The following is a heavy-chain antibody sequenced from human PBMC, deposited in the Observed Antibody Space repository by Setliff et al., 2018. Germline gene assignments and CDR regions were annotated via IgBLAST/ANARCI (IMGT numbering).Heavy chain of an antibody. CDR3: ARDPGPHAAHFRALGYGMDV. CDR2: VSVSGGST. J-gene: IGHJ6*02. CDR1: GFTFSSYS. D-gene: IGHD6-13*01. Sequence: GESLKISCAASGFTFSSYSMNWVRQAPGKGLEWVSSVSVSGGSTYYGDSVKGGFTISRDKSKNTVFLQMNSLRAEDTAVYYCARDPGPHAAHFRALGYGMDVWGQGTTVTVSS. V-gene: IGHV3-23*01.